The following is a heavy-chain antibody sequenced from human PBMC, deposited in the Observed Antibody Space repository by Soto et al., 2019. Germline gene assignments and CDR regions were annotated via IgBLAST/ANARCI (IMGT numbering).Heavy chain of an antibody. CDR1: GGSISRYD. D-gene: IGHD3-16*01. J-gene: IGHJ6*02. V-gene: IGHV4-59*06. Sequence: SDALSLTCTVCGGSISRYDWGWIRQPAGKGLEWIGYIYYSGSTYYNPSLKSRVTISVDTSKNQFSLKLSSVTAADTAVYYCARDDPRAYYGMDVWGQGTTVTVSS. CDR2: IYYSGST. CDR3: ARDDPRAYYGMDV.